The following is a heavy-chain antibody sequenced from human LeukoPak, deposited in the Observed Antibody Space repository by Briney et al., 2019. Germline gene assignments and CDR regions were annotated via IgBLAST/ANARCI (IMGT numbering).Heavy chain of an antibody. CDR1: GFTFSGSA. Sequence: GGSLKLSCAASGFTFSGSAMHWVRQASGKGLEWVGRIRSKANSYATAYAASVKGRFTISRDDSKNTAYLQMNSLKTEDTAVYYCTRQEAITGTYPFDYWGQGTLVTVSS. CDR3: TRQEAITGTYPFDY. V-gene: IGHV3-73*01. D-gene: IGHD1-7*01. CDR2: IRSKANSYAT. J-gene: IGHJ4*02.